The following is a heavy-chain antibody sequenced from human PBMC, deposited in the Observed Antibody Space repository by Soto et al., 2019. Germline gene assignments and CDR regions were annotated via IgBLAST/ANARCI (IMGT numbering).Heavy chain of an antibody. Sequence: SVKVSCKASGGTFSSYAISWVRQAPGQGLEWMGGIIPIFGTANYAQKFQGRVTITADESTSTAYMELRSLRSEDTAVYYCARSRVDYYDSSGYSWGQGTLATVSS. CDR2: IIPIFGTA. CDR3: ARSRVDYYDSSGYS. CDR1: GGTFSSYA. J-gene: IGHJ5*02. D-gene: IGHD3-22*01. V-gene: IGHV1-69*13.